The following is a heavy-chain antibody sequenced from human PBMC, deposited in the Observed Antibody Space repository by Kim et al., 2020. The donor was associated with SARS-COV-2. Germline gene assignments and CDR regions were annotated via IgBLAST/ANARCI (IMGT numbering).Heavy chain of an antibody. CDR2: ISYDGSNK. CDR1: GFTFSSYA. Sequence: GGSLRLSCAASGFTFSSYAMHWVRQAPGKGLEWVAVISYDGSNKYYAASVKGLFTITRDNSKNTLYLQMNSLRAEDTAVYYCARDRRYCSGGSCYSGWVYYYYGMDDWGQGTTVTVSS. J-gene: IGHJ6*02. CDR3: ARDRRYCSGGSCYSGWVYYYYGMDD. V-gene: IGHV3-30*04. D-gene: IGHD2-15*01.